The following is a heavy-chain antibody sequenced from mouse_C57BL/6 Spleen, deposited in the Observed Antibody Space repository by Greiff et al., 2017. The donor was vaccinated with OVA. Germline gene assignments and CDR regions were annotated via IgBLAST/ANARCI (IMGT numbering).Heavy chain of an antibody. V-gene: IGHV3-6*01. CDR2: ISYDGSN. Sequence: VQLKESGPGLVKPSQSLSLTCSVTGYSITSGYYWNWIRQFPGNKLEWMGYISYDGSNNYNPSLKNRISITRDTSKNQFFLKLNSVTTEDTATYYCAREGFNWDYFDYWGQGTTLTVSS. D-gene: IGHD4-1*01. J-gene: IGHJ2*01. CDR3: AREGFNWDYFDY. CDR1: GYSITSGYY.